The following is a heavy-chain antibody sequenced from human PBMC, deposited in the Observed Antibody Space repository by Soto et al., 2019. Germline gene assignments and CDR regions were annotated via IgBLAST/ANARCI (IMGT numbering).Heavy chain of an antibody. CDR3: TTGAFFDN. CDR1: GFTFSNAW. Sequence: PGGSLRLSCVGSGFTFSNAWMSWVRQAPGKGLEWVGRIKSKPNGGTRDYAAPVKGRLAVSRDDSKNTFFLQMNSLKVEDAAVYYCTTGAFFDNWGQGTLVTVSS. J-gene: IGHJ4*02. V-gene: IGHV3-15*01. CDR2: IKSKPNGGTR.